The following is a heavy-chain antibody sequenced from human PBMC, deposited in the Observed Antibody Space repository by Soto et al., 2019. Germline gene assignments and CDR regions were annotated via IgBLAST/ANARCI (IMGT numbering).Heavy chain of an antibody. V-gene: IGHV4-30-2*01. CDR1: GGSISSGGYS. D-gene: IGHD3-10*01. J-gene: IGHJ3*02. Sequence: PSETLSLTCAVSGGSISSGGYSWSWIRQPPGKGLEWIGYIYHSGSTYYNPSLKSRVTISVDRSKNQFSLKLSSVTAADTAVYYCARAEGTIADAFDIWGQGTMVTVSS. CDR3: ARAEGTIADAFDI. CDR2: IYHSGST.